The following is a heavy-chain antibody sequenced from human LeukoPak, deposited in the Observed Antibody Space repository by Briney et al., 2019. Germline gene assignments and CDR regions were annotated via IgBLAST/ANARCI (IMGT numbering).Heavy chain of an antibody. V-gene: IGHV3-23*01. CDR3: AKVGFSEMEWLLYSDH. J-gene: IGHJ4*02. CDR1: GLTFSSYA. D-gene: IGHD3-3*01. CDR2: ISGSSGHT. Sequence: HSGGSLRLSCAASGLTFSSYAMSWVRQAPGKGLEWVSAISGSSGHTYYADSVKGRFTISRDNSKNTLYLQMSSLRAEDTAVYYCAKVGFSEMEWLLYSDHWGQGTLVTVTS.